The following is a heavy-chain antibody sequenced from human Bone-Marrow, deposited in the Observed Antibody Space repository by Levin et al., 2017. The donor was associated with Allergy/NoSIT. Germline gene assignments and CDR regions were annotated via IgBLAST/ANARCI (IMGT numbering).Heavy chain of an antibody. D-gene: IGHD5-24*01. J-gene: IGHJ2*01. V-gene: IGHV3-33*01. Sequence: GESLKISCAASGFTFSSYGMHWVRQAPGKGLEWVAVIWYDGSNKYYADSVKGRFTISRDNSKNTLYLQMNSLRAEDTAVYYCARGRMARWYFDLWGRGTLVTVSS. CDR1: GFTFSSYG. CDR2: IWYDGSNK. CDR3: ARGRMARWYFDL.